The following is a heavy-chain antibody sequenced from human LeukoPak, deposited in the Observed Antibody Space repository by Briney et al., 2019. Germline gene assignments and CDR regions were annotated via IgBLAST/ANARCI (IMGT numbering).Heavy chain of an antibody. CDR3: ARCPYSSGWYYSNDY. CDR1: GYSFTSYC. D-gene: IGHD6-19*01. V-gene: IGHV5-51*01. CDR2: IYPGDSDT. Sequence: PGESLKISCKGSGYSFTSYCIGWVRQMPGKGLEWMEIIYPGDSDTRYSPSFQGQGTISADKSISTAYLQWSSLKASDTAMYYCARCPYSSGWYYSNDYWGQGTLVTVSS. J-gene: IGHJ4*02.